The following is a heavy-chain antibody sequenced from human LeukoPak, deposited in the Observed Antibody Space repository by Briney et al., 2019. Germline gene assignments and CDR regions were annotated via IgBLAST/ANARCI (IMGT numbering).Heavy chain of an antibody. J-gene: IGHJ5*02. CDR1: GFTFSSYG. D-gene: IGHD2-15*01. Sequence: GGSLRLSCAASGFTFSSYGMNWVRQAPGKGLEWVSYISSSGSTIYYADSVKGRFTISRDNAKNSLYLQMNSLRAEDTAVYYCARGCSGGSCYESKFDPWGQGTLVTVSS. CDR3: ARGCSGGSCYESKFDP. V-gene: IGHV3-48*04. CDR2: ISSSGSTI.